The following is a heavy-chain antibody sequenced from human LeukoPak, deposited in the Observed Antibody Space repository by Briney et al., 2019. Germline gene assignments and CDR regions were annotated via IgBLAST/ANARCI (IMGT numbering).Heavy chain of an antibody. D-gene: IGHD3-9*01. Sequence: ASVKVSCKASGYTFTGYYMHWVRQAPGQGFEWMGWINPNSGGTNYAQKFQGRVTMTRDTSISTAYMELSRLRSDDTAVYYCARTGHFDWLFHFDYWGQGTLVTVSS. V-gene: IGHV1-2*02. CDR2: INPNSGGT. J-gene: IGHJ4*02. CDR3: ARTGHFDWLFHFDY. CDR1: GYTFTGYY.